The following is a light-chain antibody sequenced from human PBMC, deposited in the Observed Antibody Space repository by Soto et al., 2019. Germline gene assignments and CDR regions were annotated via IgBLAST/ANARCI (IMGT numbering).Light chain of an antibody. CDR2: GAF. CDR3: QQYGTSPPLYT. CDR1: QSVDSRH. Sequence: EIVLTQSPGTLSLSPGEGATLSCRASQSVDSRHLAWYQQKPGQAPRLLIYGAFSRATGIPERFSGGASGTDFTLTISRLEPEDFAVYYCQQYGTSPPLYTFGQGTKLEIK. J-gene: IGKJ2*01. V-gene: IGKV3-20*01.